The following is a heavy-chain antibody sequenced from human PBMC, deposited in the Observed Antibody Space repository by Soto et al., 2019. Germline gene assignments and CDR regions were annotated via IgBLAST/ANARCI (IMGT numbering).Heavy chain of an antibody. J-gene: IGHJ3*02. V-gene: IGHV1-24*01. CDR2: FDPEDGET. Sequence: ASVKVSCKVSGYTLTELSMHWVRQAPGKGLEWMGGFDPEDGETIYAQKFQGRVTMTEDTSTDTAYMELSSLRSEDTAVYYCATELDGYGAFDIWGQGIMVTVSS. CDR3: ATELDGYGAFDI. CDR1: GYTLTELS. D-gene: IGHD1-1*01.